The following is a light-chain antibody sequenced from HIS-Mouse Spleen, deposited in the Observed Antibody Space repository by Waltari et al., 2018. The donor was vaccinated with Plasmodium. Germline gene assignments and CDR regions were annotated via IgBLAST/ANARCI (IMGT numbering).Light chain of an antibody. CDR1: NIGSDN. V-gene: IGLV3-9*01. Sequence: SYELTQPLSVSVALGQTARITCGGTNIGSDNVHWYQQKPGQAPGLVIYRDSNRPPGIPERFSGSNSGNTATLTISRAQAGDEADYYCQVWDSSTVVFGGGTKLTVL. CDR3: QVWDSSTVV. J-gene: IGLJ2*01. CDR2: RDS.